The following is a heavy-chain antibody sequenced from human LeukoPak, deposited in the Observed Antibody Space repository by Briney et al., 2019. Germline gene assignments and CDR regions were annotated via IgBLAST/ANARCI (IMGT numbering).Heavy chain of an antibody. D-gene: IGHD2-2*01. CDR1: GFTFSSYA. CDR2: ISGSGGST. J-gene: IGHJ5*02. V-gene: IGHV3-23*01. Sequence: GASLRLSCAASGFTFSSYAMSWVRQAPGKGLEWVSAISGSGGSTYYADSVKGRLTISRDNSKNTLYLQMNSLRAEDTAVYYCAKDKAVVVPAASFDPWGQGTLVTVSS. CDR3: AKDKAVVVPAASFDP.